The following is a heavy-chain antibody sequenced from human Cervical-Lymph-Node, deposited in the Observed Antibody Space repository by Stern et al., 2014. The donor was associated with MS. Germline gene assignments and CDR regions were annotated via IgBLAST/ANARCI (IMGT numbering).Heavy chain of an antibody. CDR1: GFTFSSYG. CDR2: ISYDGTHK. CDR3: ARDYEDTSMLFDH. D-gene: IGHD2-8*01. J-gene: IGHJ4*02. Sequence: VQLVESGGAVVQPGRSLRLSCAASGFTFSSYGMHWVRQAPGTGLEWVTVISYDGTHKYYAASVKGRFTISRDNSKNTLHLQMNSVTPDDTAIYYCARDYEDTSMLFDHWGQGTLVTVSS. V-gene: IGHV3-30*03.